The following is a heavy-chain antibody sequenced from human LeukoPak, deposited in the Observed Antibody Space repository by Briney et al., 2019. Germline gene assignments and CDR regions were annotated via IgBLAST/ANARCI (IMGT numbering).Heavy chain of an antibody. J-gene: IGHJ4*02. Sequence: SETLSLTCTVPGGSISSGGYYWGWIRQHPGKGLEWIGYIYYSGSTYYNPSLKSRVIISVDTSKNQFPLKLSSVTAADTAVYYCARTDSNGYYADYWGQGTLVTVSS. D-gene: IGHD3-22*01. CDR3: ARTDSNGYYADY. CDR1: GGSISSGGYY. CDR2: IYYSGST. V-gene: IGHV4-31*03.